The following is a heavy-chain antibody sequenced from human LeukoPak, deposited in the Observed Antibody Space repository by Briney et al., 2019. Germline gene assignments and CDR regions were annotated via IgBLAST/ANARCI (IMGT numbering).Heavy chain of an antibody. Sequence: WASVKVSCKVSGKTLSDLSIHWLRQPPGKGLEWLGGSDPEDGERIYAQMFQGRVTMTEDTSIDTAYMELSSLRSEDTAVYYCVTGLTTMAVDYFDYWGQGTLVTVSP. J-gene: IGHJ4*02. D-gene: IGHD5-18*01. CDR2: SDPEDGER. CDR1: GKTLSDLS. CDR3: VTGLTTMAVDYFDY. V-gene: IGHV1-24*01.